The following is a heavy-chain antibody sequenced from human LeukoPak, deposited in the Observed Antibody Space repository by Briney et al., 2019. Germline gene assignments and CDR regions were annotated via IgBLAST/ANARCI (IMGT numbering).Heavy chain of an antibody. Sequence: GGSLRLSCAASGFTFSSYWMHWVRQAPGKGLVWVSRINSDGSSTSYADSVKGRFTISRDNAKNTLYLQMNSLRAEDTALYYCATGDGDFGDPFDYWGQGTLVTVSS. D-gene: IGHD4-17*01. V-gene: IGHV3-74*01. CDR3: ATGDGDFGDPFDY. CDR1: GFTFSSYW. J-gene: IGHJ4*02. CDR2: INSDGSST.